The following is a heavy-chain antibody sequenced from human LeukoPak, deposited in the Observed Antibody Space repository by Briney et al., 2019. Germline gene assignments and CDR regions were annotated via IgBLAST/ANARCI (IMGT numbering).Heavy chain of an antibody. CDR2: INTYLGHT. V-gene: IGHV1-18*01. CDR3: ALSFRGGCCSFATCYSGLGY. Sequence: ASVRVSCKASGYSLSNYGITWVRQAPGQGLEWMGWINTYLGHTNYAQNLQGRVTVTTDTSTNTAYMELRSLRSDDTALYYCALSFRGGCCSFATCYSGLGYWGQGTLLTVSS. CDR1: GYSLSNYG. D-gene: IGHD2-15*01. J-gene: IGHJ4*02.